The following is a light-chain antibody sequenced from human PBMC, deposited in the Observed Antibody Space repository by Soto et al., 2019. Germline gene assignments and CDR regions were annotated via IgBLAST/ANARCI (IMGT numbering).Light chain of an antibody. CDR2: DTS. CDR1: QSVLIY. Sequence: EIVLTQSPATLSLPPGESATLSCRASQSVLIYLAWFQQKPGQAPRLLIYDTSNRAPGIPARFSGSGSGTDFTLTISSVQPEDFAVYFCQQRYGWPPITFGQGTRLEIK. J-gene: IGKJ5*01. CDR3: QQRYGWPPIT. V-gene: IGKV3-11*01.